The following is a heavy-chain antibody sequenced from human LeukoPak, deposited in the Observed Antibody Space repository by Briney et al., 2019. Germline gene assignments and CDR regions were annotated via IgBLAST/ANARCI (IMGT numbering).Heavy chain of an antibody. CDR2: ISSSSSTI. J-gene: IGHJ6*03. D-gene: IGHD3-16*01. CDR1: GFTFSSYS. Sequence: TGGSLRLSCAASGFTFSSYSMNWVRQAPGKGLEWVSYISSSSSTIYYADSVKGRFTISRDNAKNSLYLQMNSLRAEDTAVYYCYVHHYYYYMDVWGKGTTVTVSS. V-gene: IGHV3-48*01. CDR3: YVHHYYYYMDV.